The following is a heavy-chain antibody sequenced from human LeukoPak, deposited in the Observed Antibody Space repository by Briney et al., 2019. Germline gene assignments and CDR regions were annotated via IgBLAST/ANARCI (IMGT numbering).Heavy chain of an antibody. CDR3: AKDIGYGPRGMDV. D-gene: IGHD5-18*01. V-gene: IGHV3-7*03. J-gene: IGHJ6*02. CDR2: INPDGSQK. CDR1: GFTFSGYW. Sequence: GGSLRLSCAASGFTFSGYWMTWARQAPGKGLEWVANINPDGSQKYYVDSVKGRFTISRDNAKNSLYLQMNSLRAEDTALYYCAKDIGYGPRGMDVWGQGITVTVSS.